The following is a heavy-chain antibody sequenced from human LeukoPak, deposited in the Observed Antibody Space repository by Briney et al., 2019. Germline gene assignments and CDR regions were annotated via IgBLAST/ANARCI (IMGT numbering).Heavy chain of an antibody. CDR3: ARDAAPYSSSWKPPRDINWYFDL. V-gene: IGHV1-46*01. Sequence: GASVKVSCKASGGTFSSYAISWVRQAPGQGLEWMGIINPSGGSTSYAQKFQGRVTMTRDTSTSTVYMELSSLRSEDTAVYYCARDAAPYSSSWKPPRDINWYFDLWGRGTLVTVSS. CDR1: GGTFSSYA. J-gene: IGHJ2*01. CDR2: INPSGGST. D-gene: IGHD6-13*01.